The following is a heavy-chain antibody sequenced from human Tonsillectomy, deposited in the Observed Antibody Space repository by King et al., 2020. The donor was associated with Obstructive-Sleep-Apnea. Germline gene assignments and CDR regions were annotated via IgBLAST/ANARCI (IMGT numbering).Heavy chain of an antibody. CDR2: IRSKTDGGTT. CDR1: GFSFSNAW. J-gene: IGHJ4*02. Sequence: VQLVESGGGLVKPGGSLRLSCAASGFSFSNAWMSWVRQAPGKGLEWVGRIRSKTDGGTTDYAAPVKGRFTISRDDSKNTLYLQMNSLKTEDTAVYYCTTVGDYGTEFDYWGQGTLVTVSS. V-gene: IGHV3-15*01. D-gene: IGHD4-17*01. CDR3: TTVGDYGTEFDY.